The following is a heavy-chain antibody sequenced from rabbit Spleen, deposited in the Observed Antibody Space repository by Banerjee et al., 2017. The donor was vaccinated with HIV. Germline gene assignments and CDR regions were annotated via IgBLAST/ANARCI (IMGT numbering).Heavy chain of an antibody. CDR2: IYTGSGST. D-gene: IGHD6-1*01. Sequence: QSLEESGGDLVKPGASLTLTCTASGFSFSGGYDMCWVRQAPGKGLEWIACIYTGSGSTYYASWAKGRFTISKTSSTTVTLQMTSLTAADTATYFCARSAGAAHLGNAYFNLWGPGTLVTVS. CDR1: GFSFSGGYD. V-gene: IGHV1S40*01. J-gene: IGHJ4*01. CDR3: ARSAGAAHLGNAYFNL.